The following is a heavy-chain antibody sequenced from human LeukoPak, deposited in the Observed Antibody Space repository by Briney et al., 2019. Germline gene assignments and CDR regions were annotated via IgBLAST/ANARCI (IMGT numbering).Heavy chain of an antibody. Sequence: SETLSLTCTVSGGSITSYYLRWIRQPPGKGLEWIGYIYYSGSTNYNPSLTNGVTISVGTYKKELFLQVTSITAAYTPVYYCARDRGLGTWFDPWSQGTLVSVS. J-gene: IGHJ5*02. V-gene: IGHV4-59*01. CDR1: GGSITSYY. D-gene: IGHD1-1*01. CDR2: IYYSGST. CDR3: ARDRGLGTWFDP.